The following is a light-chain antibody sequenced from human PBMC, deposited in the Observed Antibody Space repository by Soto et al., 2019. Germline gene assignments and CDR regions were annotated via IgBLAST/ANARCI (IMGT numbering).Light chain of an antibody. J-gene: IGKJ2*01. CDR2: WAS. V-gene: IGKV4-1*01. Sequence: DIAMTQSPDSLAVSLGETATINCKSSRSVLYNSNNKNYFAWFQQKPGQPPRLLLYWASTRESGVPDRFSGSGSGTDFTLTISSLQAEDVAVYYCQQYYTTPRTFGQGTKLEIK. CDR1: RSVLYNSNNKNY. CDR3: QQYYTTPRT.